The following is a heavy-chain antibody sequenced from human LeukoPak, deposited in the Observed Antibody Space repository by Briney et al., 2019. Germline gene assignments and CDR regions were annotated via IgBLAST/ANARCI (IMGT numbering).Heavy chain of an antibody. CDR1: GYNFATYW. J-gene: IGHJ4*02. CDR3: ARTGSRYCQDY. D-gene: IGHD2-15*01. CDR2: IYPSDSDT. V-gene: IGHV5-51*01. Sequence: GASLKISCKASGYNFATYWIGWVRQMPGKDLEWMGIIYPSDSDTRYSPSFQGQVTISADKSISTAYLQWGSLRASDTAIYYCARTGSRYCQDYWGQGTLVTVSS.